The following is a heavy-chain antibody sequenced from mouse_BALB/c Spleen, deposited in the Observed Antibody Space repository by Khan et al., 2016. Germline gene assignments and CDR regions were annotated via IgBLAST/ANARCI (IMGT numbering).Heavy chain of an antibody. CDR3: ASDCYSSWFAY. CDR1: GYTFTSYW. D-gene: IGHD2-3*01. J-gene: IGHJ3*01. V-gene: IGHV1S41*01. CDR2: IAPGSGST. Sequence: DLVKPGASVKLSCKASGYTFTSYWINWIKQRPGQGLEWIGRIAPGSGSTNYNEMFKGKATLTVDTSSSTAYIQLSSLSSEDSAVYFCASDCYSSWFAYLGQGTLVTASA.